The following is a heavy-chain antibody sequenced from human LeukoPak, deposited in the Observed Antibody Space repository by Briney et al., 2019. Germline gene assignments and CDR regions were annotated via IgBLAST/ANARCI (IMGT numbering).Heavy chain of an antibody. CDR3: ARVGYYDFWSGYYAAYYFDY. Sequence: SETLSLTCTVSGYSISSGYYWGWIRQPPGKGLEWIGSIYHSGSTYYNPSLKSRVTISVDTSKNQFSLKLSSVTAADTAVYYCARVGYYDFWSGYYAAYYFDYWGQGTLVTVSS. CDR2: IYHSGST. D-gene: IGHD3-3*01. V-gene: IGHV4-38-2*02. CDR1: GYSISSGYY. J-gene: IGHJ4*02.